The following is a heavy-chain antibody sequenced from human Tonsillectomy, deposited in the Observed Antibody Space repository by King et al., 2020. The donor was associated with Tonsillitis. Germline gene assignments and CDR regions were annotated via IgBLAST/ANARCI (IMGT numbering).Heavy chain of an antibody. D-gene: IGHD3-22*01. CDR3: ALRLRYYDCGGYYGATSPRSEYYFDY. CDR2: IFSNDEK. J-gene: IGHJ4*02. CDR1: GFSLSNARMG. Sequence: VTLKESGPVLVKPTETLTLTCTVSGFSLSNARMGVSWIRQPPGKALEWLAHIFSNDEKSYSTSLKSRLTISKDTSKSQVVLTMTNMDPVDTATYYCALRLRYYDCGGYYGATSPRSEYYFDYWGQGTLVTVSA. V-gene: IGHV2-26*01.